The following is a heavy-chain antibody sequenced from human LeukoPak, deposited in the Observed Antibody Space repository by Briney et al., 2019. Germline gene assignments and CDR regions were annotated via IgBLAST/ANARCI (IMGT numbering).Heavy chain of an antibody. V-gene: IGHV3-7*01. D-gene: IGHD5-12*01. CDR1: GFTFSSYW. CDR2: IKQDGSEK. Sequence: PGGSLRLSWAASGFTFSSYWMSWVRQAPGKGLEWVANIKQDGSEKYYVDSVKGRFTISRDNAKNSLYLQMNSLRAEDTAVYYCARDRAYSGYYYYYYYMDVWGKGTTVTVSS. J-gene: IGHJ6*03. CDR3: ARDRAYSGYYYYYYYMDV.